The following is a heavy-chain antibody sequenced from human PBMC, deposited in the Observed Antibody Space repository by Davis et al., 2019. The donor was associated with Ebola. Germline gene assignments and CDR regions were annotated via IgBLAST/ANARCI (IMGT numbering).Heavy chain of an antibody. CDR1: GGSFSSYY. CDR2: IYYSGST. Sequence: PGGSLRLSCAVYGGSFSSYYWGWIRQPPGKGLEWIGSIYYSGSTYYNPSLKSRVTISVDTSKNQFSLKLSSVTAADTAVYYCARETKTDSSGWAIWGQGTLVTVSS. D-gene: IGHD6-19*01. CDR3: ARETKTDSSGWAI. V-gene: IGHV4-39*07. J-gene: IGHJ4*02.